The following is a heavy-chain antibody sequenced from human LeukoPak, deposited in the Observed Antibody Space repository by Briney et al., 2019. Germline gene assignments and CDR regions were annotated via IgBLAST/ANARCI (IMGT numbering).Heavy chain of an antibody. CDR2: ISAYNGNT. CDR1: GYTFTSYG. D-gene: IGHD3-22*01. J-gene: IGHJ6*03. Sequence: ASVKVSCKASGYTFTSYGISWVRQAPGQGLERMGWISAYNGNTNYAQKLQGRVTMTTDTSTSTAYMGLRSLRSDDTAVYYCARTMRLNYYMDVWGKGTTVTVSS. V-gene: IGHV1-18*01. CDR3: ARTMRLNYYMDV.